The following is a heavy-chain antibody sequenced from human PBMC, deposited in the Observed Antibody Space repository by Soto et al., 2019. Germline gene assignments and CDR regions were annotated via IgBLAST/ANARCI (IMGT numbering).Heavy chain of an antibody. CDR1: GYIFCPYW. D-gene: IGHD3-3*01. Sequence: GESLTISCTRSGYIFCPYWIGWVRQLSGKGLEWMGIIYPDDSDTRYSPSFQGQVTISAYKTISTAYLHWSSLKASETATYYSIGVPQNYYFYLTDVWRQGTTVTGSS. J-gene: IGHJ6*02. CDR2: IYPDDSDT. CDR3: IGVPQNYYFYLTDV. V-gene: IGHV5-51*01.